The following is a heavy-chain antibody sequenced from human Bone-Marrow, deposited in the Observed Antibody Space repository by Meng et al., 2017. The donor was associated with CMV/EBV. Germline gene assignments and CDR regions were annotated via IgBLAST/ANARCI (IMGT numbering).Heavy chain of an antibody. CDR1: GFTFSSYW. J-gene: IGHJ4*02. CDR2: IKQDGSEK. V-gene: IGHV3-7*01. Sequence: GESLKISCAASGFTFSSYWMSWVRQAPGKGLEWVANIKQDGSEKYYVDSVKGRFTISRDNAKNSLYLQMNSLRAEDTAVYYCARDRIAARRFADWGQGKLVTVSS. D-gene: IGHD6-6*01. CDR3: ARDRIAARRFAD.